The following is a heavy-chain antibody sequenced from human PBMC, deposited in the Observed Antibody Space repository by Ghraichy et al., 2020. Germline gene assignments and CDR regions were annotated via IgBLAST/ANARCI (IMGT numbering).Heavy chain of an antibody. CDR3: SKNIVGASGED. Sequence: GGSLRLSCTASGFTFSSFWMHWVRQVPGKGLIWVSGINSDGTLTTYADSVKGRFTISRDNANNALYLQMNSLRVDDTAVYYCSKNIVGASGEDWGQGTLVTVSS. J-gene: IGHJ4*02. D-gene: IGHD1-26*01. CDR2: INSDGTLT. V-gene: IGHV3-74*01. CDR1: GFTFSSFW.